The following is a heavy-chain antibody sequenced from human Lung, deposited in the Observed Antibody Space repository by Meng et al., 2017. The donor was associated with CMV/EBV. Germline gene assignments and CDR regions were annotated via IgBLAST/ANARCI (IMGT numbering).Heavy chain of an antibody. CDR3: ARSYSYGWGPYYYYYGMDV. CDR1: GGSFSGYY. Sequence: SETLSLTCAVYGGSFSGYYWSWIRQPPGKGLEWIGEINHSGSTNYNPSLKSRVTISVDTSKNQFSLKLSSVTAADTAVYYCARSYSYGWGPYYYYYGMDVWVHGTTVTSP. D-gene: IGHD5-18*01. V-gene: IGHV4-34*01. CDR2: INHSGST. J-gene: IGHJ6*02.